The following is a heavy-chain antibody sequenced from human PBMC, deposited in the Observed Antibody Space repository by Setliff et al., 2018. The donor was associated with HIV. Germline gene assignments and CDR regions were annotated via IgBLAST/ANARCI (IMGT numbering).Heavy chain of an antibody. D-gene: IGHD3-10*01. V-gene: IGHV4-4*07. J-gene: IGHJ5*02. CDR3: AGDRHSSGLGSYGP. CDR2: IYSSGRT. CDR1: GGSISNYY. Sequence: SETLSLTCTVSGGSISNYYWSWIRQPAEKGLEWIGRIYSSGRTNYNPSLKSRVTMSLDTSKNQFSLKLSSVTAADTAFYFCAGDRHSSGLGSYGPWGPGILVTVSS.